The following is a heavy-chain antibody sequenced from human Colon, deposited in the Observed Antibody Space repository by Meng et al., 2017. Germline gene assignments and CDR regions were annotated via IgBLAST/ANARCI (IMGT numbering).Heavy chain of an antibody. J-gene: IGHJ5*02. CDR3: ARDRKHYGERGWFDP. CDR1: GGSISRGDYY. D-gene: IGHD4-17*01. V-gene: IGHV4-30-4*01. CDR2: IYYSGST. Sequence: QLAGTAPELVQPSQTLSPTCPVTGGSISRGDYYWSWIRQPPGKGLEWIGYIYYSGSTYSNASLKSRVTISIDRSKNQFSLKLSSVTAADTAVYYCARDRKHYGERGWFDPWGQGTLVTVSS.